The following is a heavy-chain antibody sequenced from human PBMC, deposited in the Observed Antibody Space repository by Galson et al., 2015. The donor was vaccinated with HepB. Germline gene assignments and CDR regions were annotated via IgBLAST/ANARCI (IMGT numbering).Heavy chain of an antibody. V-gene: IGHV3-7*03. D-gene: IGHD2-21*02. CDR2: IKQDGSEK. J-gene: IGHJ4*02. Sequence: SLRLSCAASGFTFSSYWMSWVRQAPGKGPEWVANIKQDGSEKYYVDSVKGRFTISRDNAKNSLYLQMNSLRAGDTAVYYCAREGAAYCGGDCYYDYWGQGTLVTVSS. CDR3: AREGAAYCGGDCYYDY. CDR1: GFTFSSYW.